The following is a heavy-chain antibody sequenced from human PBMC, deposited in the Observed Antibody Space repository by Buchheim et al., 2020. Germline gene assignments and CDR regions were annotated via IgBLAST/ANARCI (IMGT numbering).Heavy chain of an antibody. Sequence: QVQLQESGPGLVKPSGTLSLTCTVSGGSISSYYWSWIRQPPGKGLEWIGYIYYSGSTNYNPSLQSRVTISVDTSTNQFSLMLSSVTAADTAVYYCARVNYDFWSGYYIDYWGQGTL. D-gene: IGHD3-3*01. CDR3: ARVNYDFWSGYYIDY. V-gene: IGHV4-59*01. J-gene: IGHJ4*02. CDR2: IYYSGST. CDR1: GGSISSYY.